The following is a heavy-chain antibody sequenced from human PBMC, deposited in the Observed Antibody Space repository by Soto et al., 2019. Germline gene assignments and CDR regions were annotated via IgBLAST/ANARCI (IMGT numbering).Heavy chain of an antibody. D-gene: IGHD3-3*02. Sequence: ASVKVSCKTSGYFFNDYHMHWVRKAPGQGLEWMGWINPKNGDANYAQKFQDRVTMTRDTSISTVYIELSRLTSDDTAVYYCAGEAGGSNIAAVLLDPWGQGTLVTVSS. J-gene: IGHJ5*02. CDR1: GYFFNDYH. CDR3: AGEAGGSNIAAVLLDP. V-gene: IGHV1-2*02. CDR2: INPKNGDA.